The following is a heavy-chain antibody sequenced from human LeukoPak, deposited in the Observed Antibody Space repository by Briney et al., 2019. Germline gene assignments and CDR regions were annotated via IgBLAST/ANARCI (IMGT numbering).Heavy chain of an antibody. D-gene: IGHD6-19*01. J-gene: IGHJ3*02. CDR1: GYSFTSYW. CDR2: IYPGDSDT. CDR3: ARGTAVAGFDPFDI. V-gene: IGHV5-51*01. Sequence: GESLKISCKASGYSFTSYWIGWVRQMPGKGLEWMGIIYPGDSDTRYSPSFQGQVTISADRFISTAYLQWSSLKASDTAMYYCARGTAVAGFDPFDIWGQGTMVSVSS.